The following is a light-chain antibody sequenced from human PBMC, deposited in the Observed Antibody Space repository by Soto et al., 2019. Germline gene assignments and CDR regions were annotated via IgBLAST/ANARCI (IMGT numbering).Light chain of an antibody. V-gene: IGKV3-20*01. J-gene: IGKJ1*01. CDR2: GTS. Sequence: EIVLTQSPGTLSLSPGESATLSCRASQSIARAYLAWYQQKPGQAPRLLIYGTSTRATGIPDRFSGSGSGTDFTLAISRLEPEDFAVYYCQQYATSRWTFGXGT. CDR3: QQYATSRWT. CDR1: QSIARAY.